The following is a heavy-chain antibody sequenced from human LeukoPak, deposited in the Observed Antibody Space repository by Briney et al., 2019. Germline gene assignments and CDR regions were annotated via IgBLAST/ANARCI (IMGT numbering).Heavy chain of an antibody. V-gene: IGHV3-30*04. CDR2: ISYDGSNK. CDR1: GFTFNNYA. CDR3: ARDGGYCSGTSCYSYFDY. J-gene: IGHJ4*02. Sequence: GRSLRLSCAASGFTFNNYATHWVRQAPGKGLEWVAVISYDGSNKYYADSVKGRFTISGDSSKNTLYLQMNSLRAEDTAVYYCARDGGYCSGTSCYSYFDYWGQGTLVTVSS. D-gene: IGHD2-2*01.